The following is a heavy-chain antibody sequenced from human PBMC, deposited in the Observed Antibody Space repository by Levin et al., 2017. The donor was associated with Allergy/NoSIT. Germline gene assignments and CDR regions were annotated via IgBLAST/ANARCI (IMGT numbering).Heavy chain of an antibody. D-gene: IGHD4-17*01. V-gene: IGHV5-51*01. CDR3: ARHARSRPYDY. Sequence: KFGESLKISCKGSGYSFTSYWIGWVRQMPGKGLEWVGIIYPGDSETRYSPSFQGHVTLSADKSISTAYLQWSSLEASDTAMYYCARHARSRPYDYWGQGTLVTVSS. J-gene: IGHJ4*02. CDR2: IYPGDSET. CDR1: GYSFTSYW.